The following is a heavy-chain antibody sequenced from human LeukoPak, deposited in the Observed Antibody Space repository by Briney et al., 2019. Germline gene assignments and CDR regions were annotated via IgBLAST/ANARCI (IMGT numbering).Heavy chain of an antibody. Sequence: PGGSLRLSCAASGFNFSSYAMHWVRQAPGEGLEWVGPISYGGIDKSYADSVKGRFTISRDSSKRTLYLQMNSLRAEDTAMYYCARESWSDSVAFDIWGLGTMVIVSS. D-gene: IGHD3-3*01. V-gene: IGHV3-30*04. J-gene: IGHJ3*02. CDR2: ISYGGIDK. CDR1: GFNFSSYA. CDR3: ARESWSDSVAFDI.